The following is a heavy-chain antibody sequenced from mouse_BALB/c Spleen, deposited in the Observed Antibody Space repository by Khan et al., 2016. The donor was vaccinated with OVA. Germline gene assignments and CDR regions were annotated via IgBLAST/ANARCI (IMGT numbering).Heavy chain of an antibody. CDR3: ARSTWYFDV. J-gene: IGHJ1*01. CDR1: GYSFTGYN. CDR2: IDPYYGGI. V-gene: IGHV1-39*01. Sequence: VQLKRSGPKLEKPGASVKISCKASGYSFTGYNMNWVKQSNGKSLEWIGNIDPYYGGISYNQKFKGKATLTVDKSSSTAYMQLKSLTSEDSAVYYCARSTWYFDVWGAGTTVTVSS.